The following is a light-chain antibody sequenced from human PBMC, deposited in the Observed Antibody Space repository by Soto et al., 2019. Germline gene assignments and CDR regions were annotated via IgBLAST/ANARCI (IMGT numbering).Light chain of an antibody. J-gene: IGKJ5*01. CDR2: NAS. V-gene: IGKV3-11*01. Sequence: IVLTQSPATQSLSPGERSTLSCSASQSVSSYLAWYQQKPSQAPRLLICNASNRATGIPARFSGSGSGTDITLTIGVLDPEDFAVYYCQQRSNWPIPVGQGTRLEIK. CDR3: QQRSNWPIP. CDR1: QSVSSY.